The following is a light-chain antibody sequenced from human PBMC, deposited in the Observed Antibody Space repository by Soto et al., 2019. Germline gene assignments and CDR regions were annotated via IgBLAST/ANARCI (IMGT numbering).Light chain of an antibody. CDR1: NIGSKT. CDR2: GDT. J-gene: IGLJ1*01. V-gene: IGLV3-21*02. Sequence: SYELTQPPSVSVAPGQTASITCEGDNIGSKTVHWYQQKPGQAPVLVVYGDTDRPSEIPERFSGSHSGNTATLTTDRVEAGDEADYYCQVWDSTSDHYVFGTGTKVTVL. CDR3: QVWDSTSDHYV.